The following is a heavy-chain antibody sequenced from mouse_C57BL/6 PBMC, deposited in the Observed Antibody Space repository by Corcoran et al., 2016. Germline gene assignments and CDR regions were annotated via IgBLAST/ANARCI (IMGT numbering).Heavy chain of an antibody. V-gene: IGHV1-26*01. J-gene: IGHJ4*01. CDR2: INPNNGGT. CDR3: ASDYDAMDY. CDR1: GYTFTDYY. Sequence: DVQLQQSGPELVKPGASVKISCKASGYTFTDYYMNWVKQSHGKSLEWIGDINPNNGGTSYNQKFKGKATLTVDKSSSTAYMELRSLTSEDSAVYYCASDYDAMDYWGQGTSVTVSS.